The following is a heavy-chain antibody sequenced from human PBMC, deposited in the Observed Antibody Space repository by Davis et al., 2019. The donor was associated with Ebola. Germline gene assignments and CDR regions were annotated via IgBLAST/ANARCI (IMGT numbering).Heavy chain of an antibody. J-gene: IGHJ4*02. CDR3: VKMGNDFGDFPDNY. V-gene: IGHV3-23*01. CDR2: LGLSADT. D-gene: IGHD4-17*01. CDR1: GFTFSDYY. Sequence: GGSLRLSCAASGFTFSDYYMSWIRRAPGKGLEWVSTLGLSADTYYADSVKGRFTISRDNSKNTLHLQMDGLRAEDTATYYCVKMGNDFGDFPDNYWGQGTLVIVSP.